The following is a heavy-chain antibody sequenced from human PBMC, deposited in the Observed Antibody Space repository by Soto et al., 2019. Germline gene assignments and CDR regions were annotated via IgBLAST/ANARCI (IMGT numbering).Heavy chain of an antibody. CDR2: ISGSGGST. CDR3: AKSSSSWFAEYFQH. V-gene: IGHV3-23*01. D-gene: IGHD2-2*01. CDR1: GFTFSSYA. J-gene: IGHJ1*01. Sequence: EVQLLESGGGLVQPGGSLRLSCAASGFTFSSYAMSWVLQAPGTGLEWVSAISGSGGSTYYADSVKGRFTISRDNSKNTLYLQMNSLRAEDTAVYYCAKSSSSWFAEYFQHWGQGTLVTVSS.